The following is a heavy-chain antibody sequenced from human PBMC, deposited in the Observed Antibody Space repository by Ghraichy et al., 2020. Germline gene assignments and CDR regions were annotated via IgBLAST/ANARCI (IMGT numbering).Heavy chain of an antibody. V-gene: IGHV3-23*01. CDR2: ISGSGGST. CDR3: AKAGTEYSSSSSDFDY. D-gene: IGHD6-6*01. J-gene: IGHJ4*02. CDR1: GFTFSSYA. Sequence: GESLNISCAASGFTFSSYAMSWVRQAPGKGLEWVSAISGSGGSTYYADSVKGRFTISRDNSKNTLYLQMNSLRAEDTAVYYCAKAGTEYSSSSSDFDYWGQGTLVTVSS.